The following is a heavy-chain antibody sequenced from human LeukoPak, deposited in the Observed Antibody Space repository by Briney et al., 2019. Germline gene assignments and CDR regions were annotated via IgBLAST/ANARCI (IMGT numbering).Heavy chain of an antibody. D-gene: IGHD5-12*01. Sequence: PGGSLRLSCAASGFTVSSNYMSWVRQAPGKGLEWVSVIYSGGSTYYADSVKGRFTISRDNSKNTLYLQMNSLRAEDTAVYYCTTDQDPSSGYEWVYWGQGTLVTVSS. CDR1: GFTVSSNY. CDR2: IYSGGST. J-gene: IGHJ4*02. CDR3: TTDQDPSSGYEWVY. V-gene: IGHV3-53*01.